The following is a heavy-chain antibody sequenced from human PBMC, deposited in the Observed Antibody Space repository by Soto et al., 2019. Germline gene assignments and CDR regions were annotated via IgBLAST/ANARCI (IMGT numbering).Heavy chain of an antibody. J-gene: IGHJ2*01. CDR3: ARLVSYYDFWSGQSQPSGWYYDL. V-gene: IGHV4-34*01. D-gene: IGHD3-3*01. CDR1: GGSFSGYY. Sequence: PSETLSLTCAVYGGSFSGYYWSWIRQPPGKGLEWIGEINHSGSTNYNPSLKSRVTISVDTSKNQFSLKLSSVTAADTAVYYCARLVSYYDFWSGQSQPSGWYYDLWGRGTLVTVSS. CDR2: INHSGST.